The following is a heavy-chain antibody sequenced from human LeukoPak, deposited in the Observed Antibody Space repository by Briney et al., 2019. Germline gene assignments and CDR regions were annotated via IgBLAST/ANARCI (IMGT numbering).Heavy chain of an antibody. CDR3: ARGRGRNTIFGVVISPDNGMDV. CDR1: GYTFTSYD. V-gene: IGHV1-8*01. D-gene: IGHD3-3*01. Sequence: ASVKVSCKASGYTFTSYDINWVRQATGQGLEWMGWMNPNSGDTGYAQKFQDRVTMTRSTSINTAYMELSSLRSEDTAVYYCARGRGRNTIFGVVISPDNGMDVWGQGTTVTVSS. J-gene: IGHJ6*02. CDR2: MNPNSGDT.